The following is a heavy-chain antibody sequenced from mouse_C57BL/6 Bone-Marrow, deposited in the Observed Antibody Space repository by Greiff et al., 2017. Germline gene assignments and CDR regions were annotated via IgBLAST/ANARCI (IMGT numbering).Heavy chain of an antibody. V-gene: IGHV14-3*01. CDR3: AHGNPYWYFDF. D-gene: IGHD1-1*01. Sequence: EVQLQQSVAELVRPGASVKLSCTASGFNIKNTYMHWVKQRPEQSLEWIGRIDPATGNTKYAPKFQGQATITADTSSNTPYLQLSSLTSEDTAIYYCAHGNPYWYFDFWGTGTTGTVSS. J-gene: IGHJ1*03. CDR2: IDPATGNT. CDR1: GFNIKNTY.